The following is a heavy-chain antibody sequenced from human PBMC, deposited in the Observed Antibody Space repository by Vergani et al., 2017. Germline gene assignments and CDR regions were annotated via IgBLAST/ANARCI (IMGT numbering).Heavy chain of an antibody. J-gene: IGHJ4*02. CDR2: INHSGST. CDR3: ARGNGTSGGAAAFDY. CDR1: GGSISSYY. V-gene: IGHV4-34*01. D-gene: IGHD6-25*01. Sequence: QVQLQESGPGLVKPSETLSLTCTVSGGSISSYYWSWIRQPPGKGLEWIGEINHSGSTNYNPSLKSRVTISVDTSKNQFSLKLSSVTAADTAVYYCARGNGTSGGAAAFDYWGQGTLVTVSS.